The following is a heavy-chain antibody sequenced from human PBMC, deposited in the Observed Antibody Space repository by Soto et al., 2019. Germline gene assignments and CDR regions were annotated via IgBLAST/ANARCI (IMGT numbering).Heavy chain of an antibody. CDR2: IIPILGIA. Sequence: QVQLVQSGAEVKKPGSSVKVSCKASGGTFSSYTISWVRQAPGQGLEWMGRIIPILGIANYAQKFQGRVTITADKSTSTAYMELSSLRSEDTGVYYCSREFVVVAALLFGGRMDVWVRGTTVTVSS. CDR1: GGTFSSYT. D-gene: IGHD2-15*01. J-gene: IGHJ6*02. CDR3: SREFVVVAALLFGGRMDV. V-gene: IGHV1-69*08.